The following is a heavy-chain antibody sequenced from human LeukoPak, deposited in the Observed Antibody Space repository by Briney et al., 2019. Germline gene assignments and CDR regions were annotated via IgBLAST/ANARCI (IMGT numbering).Heavy chain of an antibody. CDR1: GFTFSSHG. J-gene: IGHJ5*02. CDR2: ISRSGGST. CDR3: ASRYGSGSDDWLDP. V-gene: IGHV3-23*01. D-gene: IGHD3-10*01. Sequence: GGSLRLSCAASGFTFSSHGMSWVRQAPGKGLEWVSAISRSGGSTFFADSVKVRFTISRDNSRNTLYLQLNSLAADDTAVYYCASRYGSGSDDWLDPWGQGTLVTVSS.